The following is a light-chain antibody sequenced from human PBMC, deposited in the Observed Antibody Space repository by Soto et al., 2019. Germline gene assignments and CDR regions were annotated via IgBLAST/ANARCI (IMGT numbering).Light chain of an antibody. J-gene: IGLJ1*01. CDR2: DVS. V-gene: IGLV2-14*01. CDR3: SSYTSSSTLLYV. CDR1: SSDVGGYNY. Sequence: QSALTQPASVSGSPGQSITISCTGTSSDVGGYNYVSWYQQHPGKAPKPMIYDVSTRPSGVSNRFSGSKSGNTASLTISGLQAEDEADYYCSSYTSSSTLLYVFGTGTKVTVL.